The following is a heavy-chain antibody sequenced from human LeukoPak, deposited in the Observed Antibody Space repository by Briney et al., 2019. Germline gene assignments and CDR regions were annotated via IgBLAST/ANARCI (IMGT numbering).Heavy chain of an antibody. J-gene: IGHJ4*01. V-gene: IGHV3-53*04. CDR3: ARVGVGAVAGNYFDD. Sequence: GGSLRLSCAASGFTFSSYAMSWLRQAPGMGLEWVAIIYGGGDTFYADSVRGRFTISRHNSRNTLYLQMNSLSSEDTAIYYCARVGVGAVAGNYFDDWGQGTMVTVSS. CDR1: GFTFSSYA. D-gene: IGHD6-19*01. CDR2: IYGGGDT.